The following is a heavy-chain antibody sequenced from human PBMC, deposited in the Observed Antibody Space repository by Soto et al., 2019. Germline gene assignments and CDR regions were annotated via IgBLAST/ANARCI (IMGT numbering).Heavy chain of an antibody. Sequence: SETLSLTCAVYGGSFSGYYWSWIRQPPGKGLEWIGEINHSGSTNYNPSLKSRVTISVDTSKNQFSLKLSSVTAADTAVYYCARVFRSSWYGGYYYGMDVWGQGTTVTV. CDR2: INHSGST. CDR1: GGSFSGYY. J-gene: IGHJ6*02. V-gene: IGHV4-34*01. D-gene: IGHD6-13*01. CDR3: ARVFRSSWYGGYYYGMDV.